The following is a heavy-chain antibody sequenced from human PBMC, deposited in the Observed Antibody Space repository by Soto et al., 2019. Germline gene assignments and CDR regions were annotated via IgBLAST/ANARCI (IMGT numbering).Heavy chain of an antibody. J-gene: IGHJ6*04. D-gene: IGHD2-2*01. CDR1: GGSFSGYY. CDR3: ARDIVVVPAAMQLNMDV. V-gene: IGHV4-34*01. CDR2: INHSGST. Sequence: QVQLQQWGAGLLKPSETLSLTCAVYGGSFSGYYWSWIRQPPGKGLAWIGEINHSGSTNYNPSLKSRVTISVDTSKNQFSLKLSSVTAADTAVYYCARDIVVVPAAMQLNMDVWGKGTTVTVSS.